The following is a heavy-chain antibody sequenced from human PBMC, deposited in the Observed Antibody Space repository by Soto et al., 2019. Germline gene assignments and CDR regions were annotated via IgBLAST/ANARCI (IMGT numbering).Heavy chain of an antibody. CDR3: GRGYYGSGSYYFWHFDL. D-gene: IGHD3-10*01. CDR1: GFTFDDYG. Sequence: EVQLVESGGGVVQPGGSLRLSCAASGFTFDDYGMSWVRQAPGKGLEWVSGINWNGGSTGYADSVKGRFTISRDNAKNSQYLQMNSLRAEHTALYHCGRGYYGSGSYYFWHFDLWGRGTLVTVSS. CDR2: INWNGGST. V-gene: IGHV3-20*01. J-gene: IGHJ2*01.